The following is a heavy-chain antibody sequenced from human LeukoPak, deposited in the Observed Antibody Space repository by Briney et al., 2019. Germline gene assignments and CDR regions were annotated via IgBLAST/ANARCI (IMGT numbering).Heavy chain of an antibody. CDR3: AEMAGYYYGSGENRDY. V-gene: IGHV1-69*05. D-gene: IGHD3-10*01. CDR2: IIPIFGTA. CDR1: GGTFSSYA. J-gene: IGHJ4*02. Sequence: SVKVSCKASGGTFSSYAISWVRQAPGQGLEWMGGIIPIFGTANYAQKFQGRVTITTDESTSTAYMELSSLRSEDTAVYYCAEMAGYYYGSGENRDYWGQGTLVTVSS.